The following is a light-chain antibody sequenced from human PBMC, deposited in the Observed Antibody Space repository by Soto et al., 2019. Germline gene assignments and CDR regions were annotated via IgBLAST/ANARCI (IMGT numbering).Light chain of an antibody. Sequence: EIVMTQSPVTLSVSPGERATLSCRASQSVSSNLAWYQQKPGQAPRLLIYGASTRATGIPDRFSGSGSGTEFTLTINSLQSEDSAVYYCQQCTNWPRTFGQGTKVEIK. CDR2: GAS. J-gene: IGKJ1*01. CDR3: QQCTNWPRT. V-gene: IGKV3-15*01. CDR1: QSVSSN.